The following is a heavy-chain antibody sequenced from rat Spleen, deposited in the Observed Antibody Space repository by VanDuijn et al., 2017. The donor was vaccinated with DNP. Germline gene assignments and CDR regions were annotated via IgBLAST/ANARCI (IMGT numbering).Heavy chain of an antibody. V-gene: IGHV3-1*01. CDR2: ISYSGST. J-gene: IGHJ4*01. Sequence: EVQLQESGPGLVKPSQSLSLTCSVTGYSITSNYWGWIRKFPGDKMEWVGHISYSGSTSYNPALKSRISITRDTSNNQFFLHLNSVTTEDTATYYCARWPGYNPPYAMDAWGQGTSVTVSS. D-gene: IGHD1-4*01. CDR3: ARWPGYNPPYAMDA. CDR1: GYSITSNY.